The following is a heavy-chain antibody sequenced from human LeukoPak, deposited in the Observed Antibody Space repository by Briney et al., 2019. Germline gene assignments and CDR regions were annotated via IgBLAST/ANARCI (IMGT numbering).Heavy chain of an antibody. CDR2: ISSSGSTI. D-gene: IGHD3-22*01. CDR3: AREILNYYDSSGGESELSFDY. J-gene: IGHJ4*02. Sequence: GGSLRLSCAASGFTFSSYEMNWVRQAPGKGLEWVSYISSSGSTIYYADSVKGRFTISRDNAKNSLYLQMNSLRAEDTAVYYCAREILNYYDSSGGESELSFDYWGQGTLVTVSS. V-gene: IGHV3-48*03. CDR1: GFTFSSYE.